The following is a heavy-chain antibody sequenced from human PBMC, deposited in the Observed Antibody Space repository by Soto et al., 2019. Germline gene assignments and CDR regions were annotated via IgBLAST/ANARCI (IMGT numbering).Heavy chain of an antibody. CDR2: TYYGSKWYN. D-gene: IGHD1-26*01. CDR3: ARMVGGSPDS. V-gene: IGHV6-1*01. Sequence: QVQLQQSGPGLVKPSQTLSLTCAISGDSVSSNSAAWNWIRQSPSRGLEWLGRTYYGSKWYNEYALSLKSRITVNADTSENRFSLQLNSVTPEDTAVYYCARMVGGSPDSWGQGILVTVSS. J-gene: IGHJ4*02. CDR1: GDSVSSNSAA.